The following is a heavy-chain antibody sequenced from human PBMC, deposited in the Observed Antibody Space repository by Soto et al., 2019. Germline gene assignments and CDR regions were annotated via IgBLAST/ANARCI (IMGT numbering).Heavy chain of an antibody. CDR1: GFTFSDYY. CDR2: ISSSGSTI. Sequence: QVQLVESGGGLVKPGGSLRLSCAASGFTFSDYYMSWIRQAPGKGLECDSYISSSGSTIYYADSVKGRFTISRDNAKNSLYLQRNSLRAEDTAVYYCARGPYAYVWGSDPPHFDYWGQGTLVTVSS. D-gene: IGHD3-16*02. V-gene: IGHV3-11*01. J-gene: IGHJ4*02. CDR3: ARGPYAYVWGSDPPHFDY.